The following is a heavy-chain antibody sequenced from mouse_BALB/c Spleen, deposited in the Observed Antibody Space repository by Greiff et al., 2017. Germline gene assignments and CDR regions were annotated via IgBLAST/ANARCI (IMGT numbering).Heavy chain of an antibody. J-gene: IGHJ2*01. D-gene: IGHD1-1*01. CDR1: GYTSSSYW. V-gene: IGHV1-9*01. CDR3: ARDYGSSYEDFDY. Sequence: QVQLKQSGAELMKPGASVKISCKATGYTSSSYWIEWVKQRPGHGLEWIGEILPGSGSTNYNEKFKGKATFTADTSSNTAYMQLSSLTSEDSAVYYCARDYGSSYEDFDYWGQGTTLTVSS. CDR2: ILPGSGST.